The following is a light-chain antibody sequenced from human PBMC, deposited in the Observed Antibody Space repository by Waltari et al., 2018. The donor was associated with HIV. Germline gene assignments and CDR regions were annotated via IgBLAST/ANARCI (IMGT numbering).Light chain of an antibody. CDR1: QHIGND. Sequence: IQMTQSTASLSASVGDGVTITCRASQHIGNDLACYQQKPGKAPEVLMYAASNVQVDVPSRFSGRGHGTDFTFTIRCLQPEDFATYFCQQYFAYPRTFGQGTRVEIK. J-gene: IGKJ3*01. CDR3: QQYFAYPRT. CDR2: AAS. V-gene: IGKV1-6*01.